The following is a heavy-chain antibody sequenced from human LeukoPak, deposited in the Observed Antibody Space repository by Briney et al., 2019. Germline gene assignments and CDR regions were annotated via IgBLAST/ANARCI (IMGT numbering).Heavy chain of an antibody. V-gene: IGHV3-30-3*01. J-gene: IGHJ4*02. CDR1: GFTFSSYA. D-gene: IGHD3-10*01. CDR3: ARERGNYFDY. Sequence: PGGFLRLSCAASGFTFSSYAMHWVRQAPGKGLEWVAVISYDGSNKYYADSVKGRFTISRDNSKNTLYLQMNSLRAEDTAVYYCARERGNYFDYWGQGTLVTVSS. CDR2: ISYDGSNK.